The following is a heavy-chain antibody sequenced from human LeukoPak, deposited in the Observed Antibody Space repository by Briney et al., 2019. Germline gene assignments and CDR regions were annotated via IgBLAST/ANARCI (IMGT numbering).Heavy chain of an antibody. CDR3: VRHDYRSGWSFFFQH. V-gene: IGHV4-39*01. D-gene: IGHD6-19*01. CDR2: IYYRGST. J-gene: IGHJ1*01. CDR1: GGSISSSSYY. Sequence: SETLSLTCTVSGGSISSSSYYWGWIRQPPGKGLEWIGSIYYRGSTYYNPSLKSRVTISVDTPNNKFSLNVRSVTAADTAVYYCVRHDYRSGWSFFFQHWGQGSLVTVSS.